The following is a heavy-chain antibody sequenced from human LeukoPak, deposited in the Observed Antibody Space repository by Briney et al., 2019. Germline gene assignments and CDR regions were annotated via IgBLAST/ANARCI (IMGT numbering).Heavy chain of an antibody. CDR1: GGSISSGGYY. Sequence: SETLSLTCTVSGGSISSGGYYWSWIRQPPGKGLEWIGYIYHSGSTYYNPSLKSRVTISVDRSKNQFSLKLSSVTAADTAVYYCAREDCGDPRAGGYWGQGTLVTVSS. D-gene: IGHD4-17*01. CDR2: IYHSGST. J-gene: IGHJ4*02. V-gene: IGHV4-30-2*01. CDR3: AREDCGDPRAGGY.